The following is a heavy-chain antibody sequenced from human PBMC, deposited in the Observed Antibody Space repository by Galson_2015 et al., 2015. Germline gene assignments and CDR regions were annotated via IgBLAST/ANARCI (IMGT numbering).Heavy chain of an antibody. Sequence: SLRLSCAASGFTFSSYSMNWVRQAPGKGLEWVSSISSSSSYIYYADSVKGRFTISRDNAKNSLYLQMNSLRAEDTAVYYCARNPGIAAAGTWFDPWGQGTLVTVSS. CDR3: ARNPGIAAAGTWFDP. V-gene: IGHV3-21*01. D-gene: IGHD6-13*01. CDR2: ISSSSSYI. J-gene: IGHJ5*02. CDR1: GFTFSSYS.